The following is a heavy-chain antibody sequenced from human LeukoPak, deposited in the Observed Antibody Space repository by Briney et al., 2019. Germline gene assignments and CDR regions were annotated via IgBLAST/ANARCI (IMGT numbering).Heavy chain of an antibody. V-gene: IGHV1-18*01. J-gene: IGHJ3*02. CDR3: ARERIVVVTAIPDAFDI. Sequence: GASVKVSCKASGYTFTSYGISWVRQAPGQGLEWMGWISAYNGNTNYAQKLQGRVTMTTDTSTSTAYMELSSLRSEDTAVYYCARERIVVVTAIPDAFDIWGQGTMVTVSS. CDR1: GYTFTSYG. D-gene: IGHD2-21*02. CDR2: ISAYNGNT.